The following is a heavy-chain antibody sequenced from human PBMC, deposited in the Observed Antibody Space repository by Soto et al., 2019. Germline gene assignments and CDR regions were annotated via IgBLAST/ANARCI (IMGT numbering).Heavy chain of an antibody. CDR2: IYPGDSDT. CDR1: GYTFTTYW. V-gene: IGHV5-51*01. CDR3: ARGSYLRYHYYGMDV. J-gene: IGHJ6*02. D-gene: IGHD3-16*02. Sequence: GESLKISYRGSGYTFTTYWITWVRQMPGKGLEWMGIIYPGDSDTRYSPSFQGQVTISADMSISTAYLQWSSLKASATAMYYCARGSYLRYHYYGMDVWGQGTTVTVSS.